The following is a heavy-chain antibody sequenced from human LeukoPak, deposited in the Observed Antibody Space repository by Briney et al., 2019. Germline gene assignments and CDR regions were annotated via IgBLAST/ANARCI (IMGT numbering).Heavy chain of an antibody. CDR3: TRDQTPYY. Sequence: GGSLRLSCTASGFTFGDYAMTWVRQAPGKGLEWVGFIASETYGGTAEYAASLKARFTISRDDSKSIAYLQMNSLKTEDTAVYYCTRDQTPYYWGQGTLVTVSS. CDR2: IASETYGGTA. J-gene: IGHJ4*02. CDR1: GFTFGDYA. V-gene: IGHV3-49*04.